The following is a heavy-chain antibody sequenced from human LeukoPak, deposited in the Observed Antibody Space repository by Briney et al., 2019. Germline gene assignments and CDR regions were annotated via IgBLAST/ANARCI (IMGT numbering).Heavy chain of an antibody. Sequence: GGSLRLSCAASGFTFSSYAMRWIRQAPGKGLEWVSSISRSGSTKYYADSVKGRFTISRDNAKNSLFLQMNSLRAEDTAVYYCARVLRYCSGGNCYSGGLGYMDVWGKGTTVTISS. CDR1: GFTFSSYA. CDR2: ISRSGSTK. J-gene: IGHJ6*03. CDR3: ARVLRYCSGGNCYSGGLGYMDV. D-gene: IGHD2-15*01. V-gene: IGHV3-11*01.